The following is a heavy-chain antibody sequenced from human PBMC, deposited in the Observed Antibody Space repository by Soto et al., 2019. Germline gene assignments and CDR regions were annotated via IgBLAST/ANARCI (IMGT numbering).Heavy chain of an antibody. V-gene: IGHV3-66*01. J-gene: IGHJ3*01. CDR1: GVTVSSNY. CDR3: ARDQLYYNDISGRPLNAFDV. D-gene: IGHD3-22*01. Sequence: PGGSRRLSCAASGVTVSSNYMSWVRQAPGKGLEWVSVIYSGGSTYYADSVKGRFTISRDNSKNTLYLQMNSLRAEDTAVYYCARDQLYYNDISGRPLNAFDVWGQGTMVTVSS. CDR2: IYSGGST.